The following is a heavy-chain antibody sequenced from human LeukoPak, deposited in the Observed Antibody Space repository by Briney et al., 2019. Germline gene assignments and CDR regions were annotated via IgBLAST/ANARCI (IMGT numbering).Heavy chain of an antibody. CDR1: GFTFSDYY. CDR3: AGHYYDSSGRHFDY. D-gene: IGHD3-22*01. Sequence: GGSLRLSCAASGFTFSDYYMSWIRQAPGKGLEWVSAISGSGGSTYYADSVKGRFTISRDNSKNTLYLQMNSLRAEDTAVYYCAGHYYDSSGRHFDYWGQGTLVTVSS. CDR2: ISGSGGST. V-gene: IGHV3-23*01. J-gene: IGHJ4*02.